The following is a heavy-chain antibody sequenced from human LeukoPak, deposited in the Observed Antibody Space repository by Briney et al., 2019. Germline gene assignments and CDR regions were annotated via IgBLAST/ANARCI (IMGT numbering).Heavy chain of an antibody. CDR3: ARGTIVADYYFYS. CDR2: ISYDGSNK. D-gene: IGHD5-12*01. J-gene: IGHJ4*02. Sequence: PGGSLRLSCAASGFTFSSYTMHWVRQAPGKGLEWVAVISYDGSNKYYADSVKGRFTISRDNSKNTLYLQMNSLRAEDTAVYYCARGTIVADYYFYSWGQGTLVTVSS. V-gene: IGHV3-30*04. CDR1: GFTFSSYT.